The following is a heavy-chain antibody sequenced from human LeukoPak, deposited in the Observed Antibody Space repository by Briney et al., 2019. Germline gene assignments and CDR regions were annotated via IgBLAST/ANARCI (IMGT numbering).Heavy chain of an antibody. D-gene: IGHD3-22*01. CDR1: GYTFTSYY. Sequence: ASVKVSCKASGYTFTSYYMHWVRQAPGQGLEWMGIINPSGGSTSYAQKFQGRVTMTRDTSTSTVYMELSSLRSEDTAVYYCAGDRTALITMIGDYYYYGMDVWGQGTTVTVSS. CDR3: AGDRTALITMIGDYYYYGMDV. V-gene: IGHV1-46*01. CDR2: INPSGGST. J-gene: IGHJ6*02.